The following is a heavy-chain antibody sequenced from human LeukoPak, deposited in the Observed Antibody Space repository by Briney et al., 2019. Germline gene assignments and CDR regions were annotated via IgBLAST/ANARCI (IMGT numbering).Heavy chain of an antibody. Sequence: PGGSLRLSCAASGFTFSSYDMHWVRQATGKGLEWVSAIGTAGDTYYPGSVKGRFTISRENAKNSLYLQMNSLRAGDTAVYYCARGQWIAAAGFFFGPKNGMDVWGQGTTVTVSS. V-gene: IGHV3-13*01. CDR1: GFTFSSYD. D-gene: IGHD6-13*01. CDR3: ARGQWIAAAGFFFGPKNGMDV. CDR2: IGTAGDT. J-gene: IGHJ6*02.